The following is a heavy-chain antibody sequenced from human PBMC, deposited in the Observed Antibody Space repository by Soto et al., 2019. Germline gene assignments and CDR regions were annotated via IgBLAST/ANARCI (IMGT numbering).Heavy chain of an antibody. V-gene: IGHV4-59*12. J-gene: IGHJ5*02. CDR3: ARGLKTYYDFWSGYFGPWFDP. D-gene: IGHD3-3*01. Sequence: PSETLSLTCTVSGGSTSDYYWNWIRQSPGRGLEWIGYIHYTGGNKYNPSLKSRVTISVDTSRNQFSLKLSSVTAADTAVYYCARGLKTYYDFWSGYFGPWFDPWGQGTLVTVSS. CDR1: GGSTSDYY. CDR2: IHYTGGN.